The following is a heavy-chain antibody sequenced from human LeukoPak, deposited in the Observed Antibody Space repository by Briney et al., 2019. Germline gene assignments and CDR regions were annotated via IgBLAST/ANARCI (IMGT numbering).Heavy chain of an antibody. D-gene: IGHD4-17*01. CDR2: ISPRSATI. CDR1: GFTFSTHG. V-gene: IGHV3-48*01. Sequence: PGGSLRLSCGASGFTFSTHGMIWVRQAPGEGLEWVSYISPRSATIYYADSVKGRFTISRDDARNSLFLQMHSLRAGDTAVYYCARVRGPTVTTWYFDLWGRGTLVTVSS. CDR3: ARVRGPTVTTWYFDL. J-gene: IGHJ2*01.